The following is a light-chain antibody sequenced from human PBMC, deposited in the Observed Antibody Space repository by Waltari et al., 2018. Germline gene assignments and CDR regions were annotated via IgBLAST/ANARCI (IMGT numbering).Light chain of an antibody. CDR2: EVN. Sequence: QSALTQPACLSGSPGQSITISCTGTSSDVGTSNLVSWYQHHPGKAPRVMIYEVNKRPSGVSNRFSGSKSGNTASLTISGLQAEDEADYYCCSYAGSTSSVLFGGGTKLTVL. CDR3: CSYAGSTSSVL. CDR1: SSDVGTSNL. J-gene: IGLJ2*01. V-gene: IGLV2-23*02.